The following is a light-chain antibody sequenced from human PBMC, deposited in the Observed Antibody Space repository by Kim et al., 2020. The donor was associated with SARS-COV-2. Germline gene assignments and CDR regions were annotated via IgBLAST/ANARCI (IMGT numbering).Light chain of an antibody. CDR2: AAT. CDR3: QQHNTYPIT. V-gene: IGKV1-17*01. CDR1: KDIRNY. J-gene: IGKJ5*01. Sequence: SSVGKRINTTCRGSKDIRNYLGWYQKKRETATKRLFYAATRLQSGVPSRFSGSGAGKVITLTISSLQHEYFANYCCQQHNTYPITFGQGTRLEIK.